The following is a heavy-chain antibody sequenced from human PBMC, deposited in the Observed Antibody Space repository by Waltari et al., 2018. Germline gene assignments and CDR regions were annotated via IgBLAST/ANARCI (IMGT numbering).Heavy chain of an antibody. J-gene: IGHJ5*02. CDR3: ATNGEYSSSSAWFDP. Sequence: QVQLVQSGAEVKKPGASVKVSCKVSGYTLTELSMHWVRQAPGKGLEWMGGFDPEDGETIYAKKCQGRVTMTEETSTDTAYMEMSSLRSEDTAVYYCATNGEYSSSSAWFDPWGQGTLVTVSS. V-gene: IGHV1-24*01. CDR2: FDPEDGET. D-gene: IGHD6-6*01. CDR1: GYTLTELS.